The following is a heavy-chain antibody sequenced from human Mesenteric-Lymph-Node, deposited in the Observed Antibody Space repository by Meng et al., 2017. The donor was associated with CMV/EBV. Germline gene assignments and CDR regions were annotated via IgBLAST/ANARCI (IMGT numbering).Heavy chain of an antibody. V-gene: IGHV3-43*01. Sequence: GESLKISCAASGFTFDDYTMHWVRQAPGKGLEWVSLISWDGGSTYYADSVKGRFTISRDNSKNSLYLQMNSLRVEDTALYYCARSQLWFGELSYGMDVWGQGTTVTVSS. CDR1: GFTFDDYT. D-gene: IGHD3-10*01. CDR3: ARSQLWFGELSYGMDV. CDR2: ISWDGGST. J-gene: IGHJ6*02.